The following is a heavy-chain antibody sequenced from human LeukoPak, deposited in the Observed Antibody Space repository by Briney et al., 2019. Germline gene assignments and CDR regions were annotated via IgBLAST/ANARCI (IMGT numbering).Heavy chain of an antibody. J-gene: IGHJ4*02. CDR3: ARAVPNGGSCYEDY. Sequence: SETLSLTCTVSGVSISSGGYYWSWIRQHPGKGLEWIAYIYFNGNTYYNPSLKSPVTISVDTSKNQFSLKLSSVTAADSAVYYCARAVPNGGSCYEDYWGQGTLVTVSS. V-gene: IGHV4-31*01. CDR2: IYFNGNT. D-gene: IGHD2-15*01. CDR1: GVSISSGGYY.